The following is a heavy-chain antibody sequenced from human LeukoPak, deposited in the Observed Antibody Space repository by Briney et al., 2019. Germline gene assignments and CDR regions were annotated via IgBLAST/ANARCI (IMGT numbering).Heavy chain of an antibody. CDR3: VSFYETY. Sequence: GRSPRLSCAASGNYWMHWVRQAPGKGLVWVSHINSDGSWTSYADSVKGRFTISKDNAKNTVYLRMNNLRAEDTAVYYCVSFYETYWGRGTLVTVSS. CDR2: INSDGSWT. V-gene: IGHV3-74*01. CDR1: GNYW. J-gene: IGHJ4*02. D-gene: IGHD2-2*01.